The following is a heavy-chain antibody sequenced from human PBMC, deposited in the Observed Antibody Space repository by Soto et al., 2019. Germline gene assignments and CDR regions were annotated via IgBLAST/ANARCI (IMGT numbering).Heavy chain of an antibody. CDR3: ARVGPTGWFDP. Sequence: QVHLVQSGAEVKKPGASVKVSCKASGYSFTDYYMHWVRQAPGQGLEWMGWINTKTGGTNYAQRFQDRVTTTGDTSINTAYMELSRLRSDDTAVYYCARVGPTGWFDPWGQGTLVTVPS. CDR1: GYSFTDYY. J-gene: IGHJ5*02. V-gene: IGHV1-2*02. CDR2: INTKTGGT.